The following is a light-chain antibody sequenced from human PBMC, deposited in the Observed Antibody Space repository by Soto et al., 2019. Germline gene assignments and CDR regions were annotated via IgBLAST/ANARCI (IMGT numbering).Light chain of an antibody. CDR2: KAS. V-gene: IGKV1-5*03. J-gene: IGKJ4*01. Sequence: EIQWTQSLSTLSPSLGDSVTFTCRPSQSFIPWLAWYQQKPGKAPTLLIYKASSLEGGVPSRFSGSGSGTDFNITISSLQPDDFATYYCQQYNTYPLTFGGGTTVEIK. CDR1: QSFIPW. CDR3: QQYNTYPLT.